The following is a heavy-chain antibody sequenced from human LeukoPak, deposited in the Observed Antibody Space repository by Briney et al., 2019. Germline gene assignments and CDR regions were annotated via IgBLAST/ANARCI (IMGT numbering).Heavy chain of an antibody. Sequence: SETLSLTCAVSDHSISSGYYWGWIRQPPGKGLEWIGSIYLSGNTYYNPSLKSRVTISLDTSKNQFSLKLSSVTAADTAVYYCASRGTVGHYYMDVWGKGTTVTVSS. CDR2: IYLSGNT. D-gene: IGHD3/OR15-3a*01. CDR1: DHSISSGYY. CDR3: ASRGTVGHYYMDV. J-gene: IGHJ6*03. V-gene: IGHV4-38-2*01.